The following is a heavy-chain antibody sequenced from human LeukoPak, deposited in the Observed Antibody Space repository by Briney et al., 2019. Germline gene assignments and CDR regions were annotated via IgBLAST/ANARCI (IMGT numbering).Heavy chain of an antibody. CDR1: GYTLSSYW. CDR3: VRDRGWFHFDL. V-gene: IGHV3-7*01. Sequence: GDSLRLSCTASGYTLSSYWMTWIRQAPGKGLEWVAHNKGDGTAEKYLDSVKGRFTISRDNTKNSLFLQLNSLRVEDTAVYYCVRDRGWFHFDLWGQGTLVTVSS. D-gene: IGHD3-10*01. CDR2: NKGDGTAE. J-gene: IGHJ4*02.